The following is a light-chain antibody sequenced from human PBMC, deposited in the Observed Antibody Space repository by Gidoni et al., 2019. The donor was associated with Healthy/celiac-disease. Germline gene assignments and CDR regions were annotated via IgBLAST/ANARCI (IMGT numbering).Light chain of an antibody. CDR3: QSADSSGTSWV. J-gene: IGLJ3*02. CDR1: ALPQQY. CDR2: KDS. Sequence: SYELTQPPPVSVSPGQTARITCAADALPQQYAYWYQQKPGQAPVLVIYKDSERPSGIPERFSGSSSGTTVTLTISGVQVEDEADYYCQSADSSGTSWVFGGGTKLTVL. V-gene: IGLV3-25*03.